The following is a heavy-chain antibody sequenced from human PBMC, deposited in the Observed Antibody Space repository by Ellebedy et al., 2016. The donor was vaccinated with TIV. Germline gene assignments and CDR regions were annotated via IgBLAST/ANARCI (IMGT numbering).Heavy chain of an antibody. CDR1: GGTFSSYA. J-gene: IGHJ4*02. V-gene: IGHV1-69*13. Sequence: SVKVSXXASGGTFSSYAISWVRQAPGQGLEWMGGIIPIFGTANYAQKFQGRVTITADESTSTAYMELSSLRSEDTAVYYCARERHDYGGNSYGYWGQGTLVTVSS. CDR2: IIPIFGTA. D-gene: IGHD4-23*01. CDR3: ARERHDYGGNSYGY.